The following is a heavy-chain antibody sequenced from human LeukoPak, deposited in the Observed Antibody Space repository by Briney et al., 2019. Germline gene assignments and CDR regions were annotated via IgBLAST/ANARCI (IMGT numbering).Heavy chain of an antibody. V-gene: IGHV4-34*01. CDR3: ARGIAAARDY. CDR1: GGSFSGYY. J-gene: IGHJ4*02. D-gene: IGHD6-13*01. Sequence: PSETLSLTCAVYGGSFSGYYWSWIRQPPGKGLEWIGEINHSGSTNYNPSLKSRVTISVDTSKNQFSLKLSSVTAADTAVYYCARGIAAARDYWGQGTLVTVSS. CDR2: INHSGST.